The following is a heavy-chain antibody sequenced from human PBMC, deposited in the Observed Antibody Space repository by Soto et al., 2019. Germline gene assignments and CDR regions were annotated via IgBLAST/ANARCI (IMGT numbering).Heavy chain of an antibody. D-gene: IGHD5-12*01. V-gene: IGHV3-48*02. Sequence: GGSLRLSCAASGFTFSSYSMNWVRQAPGRGLEWVSYISSSISTIYYADSVKGRFTISRDNAKNSLYLQMNSLRYEDTAVYYCARIGGYFDYDYWGQGTLVTVSS. J-gene: IGHJ4*02. CDR3: ARIGGYFDYDY. CDR1: GFTFSSYS. CDR2: ISSSISTI.